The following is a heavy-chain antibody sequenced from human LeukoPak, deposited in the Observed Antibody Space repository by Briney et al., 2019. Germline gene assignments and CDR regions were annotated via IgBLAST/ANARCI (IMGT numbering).Heavy chain of an antibody. CDR2: IWYGGSNK. Sequence: GGSLRLSCAASGFTFSNYAMHWVRQAPGKGLEWVAVIWYGGSNKYYADSVKGRFTISRDNSKNTLYLQMNSLRAEDTAVYYCAKGETTVTTYLDYWGQGTLVTVSS. D-gene: IGHD4-17*01. CDR3: AKGETTVTTYLDY. V-gene: IGHV3-33*06. J-gene: IGHJ4*02. CDR1: GFTFSNYA.